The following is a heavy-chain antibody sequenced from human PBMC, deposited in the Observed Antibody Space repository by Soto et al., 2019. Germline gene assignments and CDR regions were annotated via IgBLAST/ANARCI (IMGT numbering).Heavy chain of an antibody. CDR3: ARMYYYGSGSPTSYYYYGMDV. CDR1: GFTFSSYW. Sequence: EVQLVESGGGLVQPGGSLRLSCAASGFTFSSYWMHWVRQAPGKGLVWVSRINSDGSSTSYADSLKGRFTISRDNAKNTLYLQMNSLRAEDTAVYYCARMYYYGSGSPTSYYYYGMDVWGQGTTVTVSS. V-gene: IGHV3-74*01. J-gene: IGHJ6*02. D-gene: IGHD3-10*01. CDR2: INSDGSST.